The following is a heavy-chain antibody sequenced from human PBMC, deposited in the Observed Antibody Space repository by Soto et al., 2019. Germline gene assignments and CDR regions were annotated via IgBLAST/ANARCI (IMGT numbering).Heavy chain of an antibody. CDR3: ARRKVRGVYYYYMDV. CDR2: INHSGST. D-gene: IGHD3-10*01. V-gene: IGHV4-34*01. J-gene: IGHJ6*03. CDR1: GLSFSGYY. Sequence: SETLSLTCAVYGLSFSGYYWSWTRQPPGKGLEWIGEINHSGSTNYNPSLKSRVTISVDTSKNQFSLKLSSVTAADTAVYYCARRKVRGVYYYYMDVWGKGTTVTVSS.